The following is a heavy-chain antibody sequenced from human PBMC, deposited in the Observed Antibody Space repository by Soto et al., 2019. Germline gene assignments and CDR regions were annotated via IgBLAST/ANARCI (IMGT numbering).Heavy chain of an antibody. Sequence: SVKVSCKASGYTFTGYYMHWVRQAPGQGLEWMGRINPIFGTASYAQKFQGRVTITADESTSTAYMELSSLRSEDTAVYYCARGYYYGSGSYLSWFDPWGQGTLVTVSS. D-gene: IGHD3-10*01. CDR1: GYTFTGYY. CDR3: ARGYYYGSGSYLSWFDP. J-gene: IGHJ5*02. V-gene: IGHV1-69*13. CDR2: INPIFGTA.